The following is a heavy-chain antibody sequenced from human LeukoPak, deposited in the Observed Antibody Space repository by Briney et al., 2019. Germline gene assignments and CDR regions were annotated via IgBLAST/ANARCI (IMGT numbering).Heavy chain of an antibody. CDR2: IGGSDGIT. V-gene: IGHV3-23*01. CDR3: VKGGRGADCIFDY. J-gene: IGHJ4*02. D-gene: IGHD2-21*02. Sequence: GGSLRLSCAASGFTFSSYAMSWVRQAPGKGPEWVAYIGGSDGITSYADSVKGRFTISRDNSKNTVYLEMNSLRAEDTAVYYCVKGGRGADCIFDYWGQGTLVTVSS. CDR1: GFTFSSYA.